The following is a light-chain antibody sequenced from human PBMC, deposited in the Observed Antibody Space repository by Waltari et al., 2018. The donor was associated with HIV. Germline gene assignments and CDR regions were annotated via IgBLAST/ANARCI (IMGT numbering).Light chain of an antibody. Sequence: EIVLTQSPATLSLSPGARATLSCGASQSISSYLAWYQQKPGLAPRLLIYDASNRAPGIPDRFSGSGSGTEFTLTISRLEPEDFAVYYCQQCGGSPGTFGQGTKLEI. CDR1: QSISSY. CDR2: DAS. V-gene: IGKV3D-20*01. J-gene: IGKJ2*01. CDR3: QQCGGSPGT.